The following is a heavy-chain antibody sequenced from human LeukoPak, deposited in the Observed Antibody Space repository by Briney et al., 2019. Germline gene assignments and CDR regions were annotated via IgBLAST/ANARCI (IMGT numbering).Heavy chain of an antibody. CDR3: AKYYYDGSAYFAS. Sequence: GGSLRLSCAASGFTFSTYAMSWVRQPPGKGLEWGSSISTSGGGTYYADSVKGRVTISRDNSKNTLHLQMNSLRAEDTAVYFCAKYYYDGSAYFASWGQGTLVTVSS. CDR1: GFTFSTYA. J-gene: IGHJ5*02. CDR2: ISTSGGGT. V-gene: IGHV3-23*01. D-gene: IGHD3-22*01.